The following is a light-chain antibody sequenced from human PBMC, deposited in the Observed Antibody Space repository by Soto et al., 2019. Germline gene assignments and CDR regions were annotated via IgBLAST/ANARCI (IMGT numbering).Light chain of an antibody. CDR1: SRDVGSDNL. Sequence: QSALTQPASVSGSPGQSIIITCIGTSRDVGSDNLVSWYQQVPGRAPKLIIFGVDKRPSGVSGRFSGSKSANTASLTISGLQTEDEADYYCCSYAGRSSLMFGGGTKLTVL. J-gene: IGLJ3*02. CDR3: CSYAGRSSLM. CDR2: GVD. V-gene: IGLV2-23*02.